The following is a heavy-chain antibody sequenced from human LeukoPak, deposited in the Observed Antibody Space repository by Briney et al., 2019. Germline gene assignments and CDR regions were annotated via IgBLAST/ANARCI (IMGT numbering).Heavy chain of an antibody. CDR1: GFTVRSNY. CDR2: ISGGGSTT. V-gene: IGHV3-23*01. Sequence: PGGSLRLSCAASGFTVRSNYMSWVRQAPGKGLEWVSTISGGGSTTYYADSVKGRFTISRDNSKNTLYLQMNSLRAEDTAVYYCAKNYYDSSGYYYYYMDVWGKGTTVTVSS. D-gene: IGHD3-22*01. CDR3: AKNYYDSSGYYYYYMDV. J-gene: IGHJ6*03.